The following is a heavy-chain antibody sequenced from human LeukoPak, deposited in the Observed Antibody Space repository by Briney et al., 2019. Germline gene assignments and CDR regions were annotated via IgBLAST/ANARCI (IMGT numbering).Heavy chain of an antibody. J-gene: IGHJ4*02. CDR2: IQSSGST. Sequence: SETLSLTCSASGGSINTYYWSCIRQPAGKGLEWIGRIQSSGSTHYNPSLKSRVTMSLDTSKNQFSLKLTSVTAADTAVYYCARDNDFFDYWGQGTLVTVSS. V-gene: IGHV4-4*07. CDR3: ARDNDFFDY. CDR1: GGSINTYY.